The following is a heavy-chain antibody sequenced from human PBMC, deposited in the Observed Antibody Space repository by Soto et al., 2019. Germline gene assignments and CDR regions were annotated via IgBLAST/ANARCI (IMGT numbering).Heavy chain of an antibody. CDR3: AVGLRYFDWLLGQGNNWFDP. V-gene: IGHV4-39*01. CDR2: IYYSGST. D-gene: IGHD3-9*01. Sequence: QLQLQESGPGLVKPSETLSLTCTVSGGSISSSSYYWGWIRQPPGKGLEWIGSIYYSGSTYYNPSLKSRVTISVDTSKNQFSLKLSSVTAADTAVYYCAVGLRYFDWLLGQGNNWFDPWGQGTLVTVSS. J-gene: IGHJ5*02. CDR1: GGSISSSSYY.